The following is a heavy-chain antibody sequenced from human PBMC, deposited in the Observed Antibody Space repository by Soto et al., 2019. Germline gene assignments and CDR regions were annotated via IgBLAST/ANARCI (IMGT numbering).Heavy chain of an antibody. J-gene: IGHJ5*02. Sequence: SETLSLTCTASGGSITSISHFWGWVRQPPGKGLEWIGTIYFTGNTYYTPSLKNRLTMSIDTSKNKFSLRLNSVTAAATAVYYCAGQTFKIAAASYGRSNWFDPWGPGTLVTVSS. V-gene: IGHV4-39*01. CDR1: GGSITSISHF. CDR2: IYFTGNT. D-gene: IGHD6-25*01. CDR3: AGQTFKIAAASYGRSNWFDP.